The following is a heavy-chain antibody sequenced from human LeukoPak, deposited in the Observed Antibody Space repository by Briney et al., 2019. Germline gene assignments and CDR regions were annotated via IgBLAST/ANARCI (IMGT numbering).Heavy chain of an antibody. V-gene: IGHV4-39*01. CDR1: GGSLSTYY. Sequence: SETLSLTCTVSGGSLSTYYWGWIRQPPGKGLEWIGSIYSTGTTNYNPSLMSRVTISVDTSKNQFSLKLSSVTAADTAVYYCARHKSPLPLHWGQGTLVTVSS. CDR3: ARHKSPLPLH. J-gene: IGHJ4*02. D-gene: IGHD3-10*01. CDR2: IYSTGTT.